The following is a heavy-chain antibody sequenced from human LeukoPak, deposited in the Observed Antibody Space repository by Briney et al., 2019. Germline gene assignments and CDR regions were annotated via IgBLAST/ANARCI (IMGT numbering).Heavy chain of an antibody. CDR2: INPNSGGT. D-gene: IGHD3-10*01. J-gene: IGHJ6*04. CDR3: ARGGTMVRGVKGYDYGMDV. Sequence: GASVKVSCKASRYTFTGYYMHWVRQAPGQGLEWMGWINPNSGGTNYAQKFQGWVTMTRDTSISTAYMELSRLRSDDTAVYYCARGGTMVRGVKGYDYGMDVWGKGTTVTVSS. CDR1: RYTFTGYY. V-gene: IGHV1-2*04.